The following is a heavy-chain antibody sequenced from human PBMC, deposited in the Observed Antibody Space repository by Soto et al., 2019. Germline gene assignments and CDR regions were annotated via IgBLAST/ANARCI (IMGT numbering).Heavy chain of an antibody. J-gene: IGHJ4*02. Sequence: QVQLVESGGGVVQPERSLRLSCAASGFTFSSYAMHWVRQAPGKGLEWVAVISYDGSNKYYADSVKGRFTISRDNSKNPLYLHMNSLRAEDTAVYYCARRYSSSSDFDYWGQGTLVTVSS. CDR3: ARRYSSSSDFDY. D-gene: IGHD6-6*01. V-gene: IGHV3-30-3*01. CDR1: GFTFSSYA. CDR2: ISYDGSNK.